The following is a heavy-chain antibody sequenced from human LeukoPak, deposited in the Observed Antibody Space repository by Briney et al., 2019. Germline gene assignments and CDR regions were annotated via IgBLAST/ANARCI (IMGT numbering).Heavy chain of an antibody. CDR1: GFTFSSSW. CDR2: INTDESIT. CDR3: AIGLVPSFLDY. Sequence: PGGSLRLSCAASGFTFSSSWMYWVRQAPGKGLVWVSRINTDESITTYADSVKGRFTISRDNAKNTLFLQMNSLRAEDTAVYYCAIGLVPSFLDYWGQGTPVTVSS. V-gene: IGHV3-74*01. D-gene: IGHD4-11*01. J-gene: IGHJ4*02.